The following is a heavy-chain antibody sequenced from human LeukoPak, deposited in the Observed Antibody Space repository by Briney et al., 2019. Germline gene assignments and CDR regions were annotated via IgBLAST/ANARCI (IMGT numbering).Heavy chain of an antibody. Sequence: ASVTVSCKASGYTFTSYGISWVRQAPGQGLEWMGWISAYNGNTNYAQKLQGRVTMTTDTSTSTAYMELRSLRPDDTAVYYCAATPRYYDSSGYYYWGQGTLVTVSS. CDR3: AATPRYYDSSGYYY. J-gene: IGHJ4*02. CDR2: ISAYNGNT. CDR1: GYTFTSYG. V-gene: IGHV1-18*01. D-gene: IGHD3-22*01.